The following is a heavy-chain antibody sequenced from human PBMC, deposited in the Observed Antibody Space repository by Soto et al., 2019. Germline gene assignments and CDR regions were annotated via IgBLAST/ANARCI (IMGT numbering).Heavy chain of an antibody. J-gene: IGHJ2*01. D-gene: IGHD6-19*01. Sequence: EVQLLESGGGLVQPGGSLRLSCAASGITFSSYAMSWVRQAPGKGLQWVSDISGGGGTTYYADSVKGRFTISRDNSKHTLYVQMHGLGAEDTAVYYCANAVAGHWYFGLWGRGTLVTVSS. CDR1: GITFSSYA. CDR3: ANAVAGHWYFGL. V-gene: IGHV3-23*01. CDR2: ISGGGGTT.